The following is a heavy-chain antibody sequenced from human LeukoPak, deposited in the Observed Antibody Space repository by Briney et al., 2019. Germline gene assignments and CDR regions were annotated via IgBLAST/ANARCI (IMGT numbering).Heavy chain of an antibody. J-gene: IGHJ4*02. Sequence: SVKVSCKASGGTFSNYAINWVRQAPGQGLEWMGGIIPLFGTANYAQKFQGRVTVTRDTSASTAYMELSSLKSEDTALYYCARDLMVATGRPQPIDYWGQGTLVTVSS. D-gene: IGHD2-8*01. CDR2: IIPLFGTA. CDR1: GGTFSNYA. V-gene: IGHV1-69*05. CDR3: ARDLMVATGRPQPIDY.